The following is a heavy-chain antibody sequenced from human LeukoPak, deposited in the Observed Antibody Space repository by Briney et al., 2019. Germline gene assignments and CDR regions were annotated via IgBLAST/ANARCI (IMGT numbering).Heavy chain of an antibody. V-gene: IGHV1-2*02. CDR3: AREASSSWYRPFDY. D-gene: IGHD6-13*01. CDR1: GYTCTGYH. J-gene: IGHJ4*02. CDR2: VNPNSGGT. Sequence: GASVKLSCKASGYTCTGYHMHWGRQGPGQGLELVGWVNPNSGGTNYAQKFPGRVTMTRDTSISTAYMELSRLRSDDTAVYYCAREASSSWYRPFDYRGQGTLVTVSS.